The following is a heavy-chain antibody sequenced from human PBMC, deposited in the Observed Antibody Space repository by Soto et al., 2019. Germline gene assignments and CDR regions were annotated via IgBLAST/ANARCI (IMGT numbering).Heavy chain of an antibody. CDR1: GYTFTSYG. Sequence: GASVKVSCKASGYTFTSYGISWVRQAPGQGLEWMGWISAYNGNTNYAQKLQGRVTMTTDTSTSTAYMELRSLRSDDTAVYYCARDFASHSDFSTGYYMSPRHDSTYYYYGMDTWRPGTTVTVSS. D-gene: IGHD3-3*01. CDR3: ARDFASHSDFSTGYYMSPRHDSTYYYYGMDT. V-gene: IGHV1-18*01. J-gene: IGHJ6*02. CDR2: ISAYNGNT.